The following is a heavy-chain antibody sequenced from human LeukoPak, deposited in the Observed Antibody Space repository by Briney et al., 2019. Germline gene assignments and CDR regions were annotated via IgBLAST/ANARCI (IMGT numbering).Heavy chain of an antibody. CDR2: ISAYNGNT. Sequence: ASVKVSCKASGYTFTNYGISCVRQAPGQGLDWMVWISAYNGNTNYAQKLQGRVTMTTDTSTSTAYMELRSLRSEDTAVYYCASGPLPYSYGKNWGQGTLVTVSS. J-gene: IGHJ4*02. D-gene: IGHD5-18*01. CDR3: ASGPLPYSYGKN. V-gene: IGHV1-18*01. CDR1: GYTFTNYG.